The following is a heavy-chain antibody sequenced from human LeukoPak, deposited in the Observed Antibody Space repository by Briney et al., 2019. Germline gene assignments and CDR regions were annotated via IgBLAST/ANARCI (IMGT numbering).Heavy chain of an antibody. V-gene: IGHV4-4*07. J-gene: IGHJ6*03. CDR1: GGSISSYY. CDR3: ARSLEDYYMDV. Sequence: SETLSLTCTVSGGSISSYYWSWIRQPAGKGLEWIGRIYTSGSTNYNPSLKSRVTMTRDTSISTAYMELSRLRSDDTAVYYCARSLEDYYMDVWGKGTTVTVSS. CDR2: IYTSGST.